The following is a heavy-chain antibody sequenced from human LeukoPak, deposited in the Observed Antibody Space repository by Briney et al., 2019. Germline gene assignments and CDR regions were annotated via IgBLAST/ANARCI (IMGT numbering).Heavy chain of an antibody. Sequence: PGGSLRLSCAASGFTFSSYAMHWVRQAPGKGLEWVAVISYDGSNKYYADSVRGRFTISRDNAKNTLYLQMNRLTVEDTAVYYCGRGMRDYYGLDYWGQGFLVTVSS. V-gene: IGHV3-30-3*01. J-gene: IGHJ4*02. CDR3: GRGMRDYYGLDY. D-gene: IGHD3-10*01. CDR2: ISYDGSNK. CDR1: GFTFSSYA.